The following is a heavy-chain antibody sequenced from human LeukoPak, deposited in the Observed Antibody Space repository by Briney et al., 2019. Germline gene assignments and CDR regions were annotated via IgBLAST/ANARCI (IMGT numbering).Heavy chain of an antibody. CDR3: ATDYGGNSDWYFGL. D-gene: IGHD4-23*01. CDR1: GGSISSYY. CDR2: ISPSGST. Sequence: SETLSLTCTVSGGSISSYYWSWIRQPPGKGLEWIGYISPSGSTNYNPSLKSRVTISVDTSKRHISLRLSSVTAADTAVYYCATDYGGNSDWYFGLWGRGTLVTVSS. V-gene: IGHV4-4*08. J-gene: IGHJ2*01.